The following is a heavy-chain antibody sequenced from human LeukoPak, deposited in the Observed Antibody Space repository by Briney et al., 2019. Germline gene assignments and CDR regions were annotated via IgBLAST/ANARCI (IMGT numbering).Heavy chain of an antibody. CDR3: AKDPNGDYVGAFDS. V-gene: IGHV3-23*01. D-gene: IGHD4-17*01. CDR1: GFTFSSYA. CDR2: IRGDVGGGGT. J-gene: IGHJ3*01. Sequence: SGGSLRLSCAASGFTFSSYAMSWVRQAPGKGLEWVSSIRGDVGGGGTSYADSVKGRFTVYRDNSKNTLYLQMNSLRAGDTAVYYCAKDPNGDYVGAFDSWGQGTLVTVSS.